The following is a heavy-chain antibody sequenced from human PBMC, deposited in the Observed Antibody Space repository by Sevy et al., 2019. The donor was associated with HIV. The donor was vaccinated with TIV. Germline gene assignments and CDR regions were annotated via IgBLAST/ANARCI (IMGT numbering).Heavy chain of an antibody. CDR3: AKRYSGTMACHCFYYGLDV. D-gene: IGHD5-12*01. J-gene: IGHJ6*02. CDR1: GFTFTTYA. CDR2: ISGSGGST. V-gene: IGHV3-23*01. Sequence: GGSLRLSCAASGFTFTTYAMTWVRQAPGKGLQWVSAISGSGGSTYYADSVEGRFTISRDNSKSTLYLQMNSLTPLDTAVYYSAKRYSGTMACHCFYYGLDVWGQGTTVTVSS.